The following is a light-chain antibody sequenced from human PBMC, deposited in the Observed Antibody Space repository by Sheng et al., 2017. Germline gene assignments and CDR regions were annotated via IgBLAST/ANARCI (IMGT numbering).Light chain of an antibody. CDR3: QQTHSFPRT. CDR1: QGIRGSW. J-gene: IGKJ4*01. Sequence: DIQMTQSPSSMSASVGDRVTITCRASQGIRGSWLAWYQQRPGKAPNLLISATSSLQTGVPSRFSGSGSGTNFTLTISSLQPEDFATYYCQQTHSFPRTFGGGTKVEIK. CDR2: ATS. V-gene: IGKV1-12*01.